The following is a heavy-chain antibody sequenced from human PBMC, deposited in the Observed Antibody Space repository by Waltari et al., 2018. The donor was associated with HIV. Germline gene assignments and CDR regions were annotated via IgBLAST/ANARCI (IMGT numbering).Heavy chain of an antibody. CDR3: ARDGGSPPNRWFDP. CDR2: ISSSSNFI. CDR1: GFSFSSYS. Sequence: EVHLVESGGGLVKGGGSLGFSFDASGFSFSSYSMNWVGRAPGKGLEWVSSISSSSNFIYYADSVKGRFTISRDNAKNSLYLQMNSLRAEDTAVYYCARDGGSPPNRWFDPWGQGTLVTVSS. D-gene: IGHD1-26*01. J-gene: IGHJ5*02. V-gene: IGHV3-21*01.